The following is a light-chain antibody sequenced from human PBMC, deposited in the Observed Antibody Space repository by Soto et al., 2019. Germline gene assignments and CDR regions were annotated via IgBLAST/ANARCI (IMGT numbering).Light chain of an antibody. CDR2: DDR. Sequence: SYELTQPPSVSVAPGQTARISCGGDKIEHRTVHWYQQKAGQAPVLVVFDDRDRPSGIPERFAGSNSGNTASLAISGLPSEDEADYYCAAWDDSLSGGVFGGGTKLTVL. CDR3: AAWDDSLSGGV. J-gene: IGLJ3*02. CDR1: KIEHRT. V-gene: IGLV3-21*02.